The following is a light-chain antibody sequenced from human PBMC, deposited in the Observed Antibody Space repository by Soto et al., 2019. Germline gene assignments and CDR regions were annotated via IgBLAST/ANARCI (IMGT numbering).Light chain of an antibody. CDR2: GNT. J-gene: IGLJ2*01. V-gene: IGLV1-40*01. CDR1: SSNIGAGYD. CDR3: LSFDSSLSVV. Sequence: QSVLTQPPSVSGAPGQRVTISCTGSSSNIGAGYDVHWYQQLPGRAPTLLIYGNTHRPSGVPDRFSGSKPGTSASLAITGLQAEDEADYYCLSFDSSLSVVFGGGTKLTVL.